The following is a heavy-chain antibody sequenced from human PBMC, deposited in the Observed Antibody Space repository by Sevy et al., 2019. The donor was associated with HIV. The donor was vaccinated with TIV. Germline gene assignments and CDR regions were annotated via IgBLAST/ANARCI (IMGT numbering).Heavy chain of an antibody. J-gene: IGHJ4*02. CDR3: AKGRSVGYSHATGTWLPDF. D-gene: IGHD5-18*01. V-gene: IGHV3-43D*03. CDR1: GFTFVDYS. Sequence: GGSLRLSCAASGFTFVDYSMHWVRQAPGKGLEWVSVITWDGGSVYYAESVEGRFTISRDNIKGSLHLQMNSLRPDDTALYYCAKGRSVGYSHATGTWLPDFWGPGTLVTVSS. CDR2: ITWDGGSV.